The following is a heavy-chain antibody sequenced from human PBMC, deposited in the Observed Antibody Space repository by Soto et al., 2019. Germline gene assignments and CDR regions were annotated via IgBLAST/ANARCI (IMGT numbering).Heavy chain of an antibody. CDR1: GGSFSGYY. CDR2: INHSGST. J-gene: IGHJ4*02. D-gene: IGHD3-10*01. Sequence: QVQLQQWGAGLLKPSETLSLTCAVYGGSFSGYYWSWIRQPPGKGLVWIGEINHSGSTNYNPSLKSRVTIAVDTSKNQFSLKLSSVTAADTAVYYCALLPMVRGVTTAFDYWGQGTLVTVSS. CDR3: ALLPMVRGVTTAFDY. V-gene: IGHV4-34*01.